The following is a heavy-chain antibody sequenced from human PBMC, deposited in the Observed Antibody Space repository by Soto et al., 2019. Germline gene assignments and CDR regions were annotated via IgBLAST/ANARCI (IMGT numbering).Heavy chain of an antibody. D-gene: IGHD6-13*01. V-gene: IGHV3-53*04. CDR2: IYSGGST. CDR1: GFTVSSNY. Sequence: PGGSLRLSCAASGFTVSSNYMSWVRQAPGKGLEWVSVIYSGGSTYYADSVKGRFTISRHNSKNTLYLQMNSLRAEDTAVYYCAKGDSSSLYEVFRSTNWSDPWYQGTLVTVSS. J-gene: IGHJ5*02. CDR3: AKGDSSSLYEVFRSTNWSDP.